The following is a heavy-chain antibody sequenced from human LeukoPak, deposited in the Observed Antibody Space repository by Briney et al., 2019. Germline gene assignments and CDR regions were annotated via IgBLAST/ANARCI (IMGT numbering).Heavy chain of an antibody. CDR3: AKLRRPMTTVTTGWRPRNDFDY. D-gene: IGHD4-17*01. J-gene: IGHJ4*02. CDR2: IGGRGGST. Sequence: QTGGSLRLSCAASGFTFSSYAMSWVRQAPGKGVEWVSTIGGRGGSTYYADSVKGRFTISRDNSKNTLYLQMNSLRAEDTAVYYCAKLRRPMTTVTTGWRPRNDFDYWGQGTLVTVSS. CDR1: GFTFSSYA. V-gene: IGHV3-23*01.